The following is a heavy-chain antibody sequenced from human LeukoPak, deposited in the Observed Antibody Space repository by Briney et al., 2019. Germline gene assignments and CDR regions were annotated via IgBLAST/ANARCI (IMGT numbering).Heavy chain of an antibody. D-gene: IGHD2-15*01. CDR3: ARAVVGGSVAFDI. J-gene: IGHJ3*02. Sequence: SETLSLTCTVSGGSISSSSYYWGWIRQPAGKGLEWIGRIYSSGSTNFNPSLKSRVTMSVDTSKNLLSLQLNSVTAADTAVYYCARAVVGGSVAFDIWGQGTTVTVSS. CDR1: GGSISSSSYY. CDR2: IYSSGST. V-gene: IGHV4-61*02.